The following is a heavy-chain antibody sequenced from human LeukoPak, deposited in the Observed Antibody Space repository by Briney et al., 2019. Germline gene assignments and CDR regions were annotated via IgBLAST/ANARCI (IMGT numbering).Heavy chain of an antibody. J-gene: IGHJ6*02. V-gene: IGHV4-59*01. CDR1: GGSISSYY. D-gene: IGHD6-13*01. CDR3: ARASYSSSWYPYYYGMDV. CDR2: IYYSGST. Sequence: SETLSLTCTVSGGSISSYYCSWIRQPPGKGLEWIGYIYYSGSTSYNPSLKSRVTISVDTSKNQFFLNLTSVTAADTAVYYCARASYSSSWYPYYYGMDVWGLGTMVTVSS.